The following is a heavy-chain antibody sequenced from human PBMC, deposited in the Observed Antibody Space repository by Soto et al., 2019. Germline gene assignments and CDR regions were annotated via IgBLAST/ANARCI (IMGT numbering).Heavy chain of an antibody. CDR2: ISGYNGKT. J-gene: IGHJ6*02. Sequence: QVQVVQSGDEVKKPGASVKVSCKASGYTFTNYGFSWVRQAPGQGLEWMGWISGYNGKTKYAEKAQGRDTXPXXXSXXPAHMERRAPRSAGTAVYYCASERQAPYDDYGMDVWRQGTAGTVSS. CDR3: ASERQAPYDDYGMDV. V-gene: IGHV1-18*01. CDR1: GYTFTNYG. D-gene: IGHD3-22*01.